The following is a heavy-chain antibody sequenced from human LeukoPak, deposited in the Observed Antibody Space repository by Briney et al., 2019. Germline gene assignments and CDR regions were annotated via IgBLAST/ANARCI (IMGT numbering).Heavy chain of an antibody. Sequence: SETLSLTCAINGESFSGFFCTWIRQSPGKGLEWIGEVSHSGSTLYNPSLKSRVTLSVDTFKNHFSLNLSSVTAADTAVYYCARGRTHNWFDPWDQGTLVTVS. V-gene: IGHV4-34*01. CDR3: ARGRTHNWFDP. D-gene: IGHD3/OR15-3a*01. J-gene: IGHJ5*02. CDR1: GESFSGFF. CDR2: VSHSGST.